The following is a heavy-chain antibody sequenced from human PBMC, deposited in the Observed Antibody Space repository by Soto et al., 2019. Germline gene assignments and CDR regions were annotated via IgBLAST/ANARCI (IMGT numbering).Heavy chain of an antibody. CDR3: AKGPLYDILTGYVDY. J-gene: IGHJ4*02. CDR2: ISGSGGST. CDR1: GFTFSSYA. V-gene: IGHV3-23*01. Sequence: PGGSLRLSCAASGFTFSSYAMSWVRQAPGKGLEWVSAISGSGGSTYYADSVKGRFTISRDNSKNTLYLQMNSLRAEDTAVYYCAKGPLYDILTGYVDYWGQGTLVTVPQ. D-gene: IGHD3-9*01.